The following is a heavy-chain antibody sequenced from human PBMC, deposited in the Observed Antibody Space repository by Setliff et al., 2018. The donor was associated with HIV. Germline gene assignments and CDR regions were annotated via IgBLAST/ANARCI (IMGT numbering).Heavy chain of an antibody. J-gene: IGHJ4*02. V-gene: IGHV3-23*01. CDR2: ITGSGGST. Sequence: GGSLRLSCKASGFSFRSYAMSWVRQTPGKGLEWVSGITGSGGSTYYADSVKGRSTISRDNSGDTLYLHINSLRAEDTAVYYCAKASRGEYYDNSGFFVTYFDYWGQGKLVTVSS. CDR1: GFSFRSYA. CDR3: AKASRGEYYDNSGFFVTYFDY. D-gene: IGHD3-22*01.